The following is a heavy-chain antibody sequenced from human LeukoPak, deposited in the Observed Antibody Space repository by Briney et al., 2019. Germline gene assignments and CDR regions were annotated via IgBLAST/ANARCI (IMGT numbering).Heavy chain of an antibody. Sequence: GGSLRLSCAASRFTFNSYAMSWVRQAPGKGLEWVSAISVSGGSTYYADSVKGRFTISRDNSKNTLYLQMNSLRAEDTAVYYCATGGGSYAFDYWGQGTLVTVSS. D-gene: IGHD3-16*01. CDR2: ISVSGGST. CDR1: RFTFNSYA. V-gene: IGHV3-23*01. CDR3: ATGGGSYAFDY. J-gene: IGHJ4*02.